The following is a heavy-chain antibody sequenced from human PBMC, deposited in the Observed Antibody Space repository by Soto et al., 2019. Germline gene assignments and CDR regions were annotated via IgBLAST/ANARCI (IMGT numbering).Heavy chain of an antibody. J-gene: IGHJ6*02. CDR2: IWYDGSNK. Sequence: GGSLRLSCAASGFTFSSYGMHWVRQAPGKGLEWVAVIWYDGSNKYYADSVKGRFTISRDNSKNTLYLQMNSLRAEDTAVYYCARGGNCSGGSCSTYGYYYYGMDVWGQGTTVTVSS. CDR1: GFTFSSYG. D-gene: IGHD2-15*01. V-gene: IGHV3-33*01. CDR3: ARGGNCSGGSCSTYGYYYYGMDV.